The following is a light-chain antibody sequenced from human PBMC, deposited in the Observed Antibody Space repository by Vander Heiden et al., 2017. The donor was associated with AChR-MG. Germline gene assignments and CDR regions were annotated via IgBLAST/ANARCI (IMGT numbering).Light chain of an antibody. CDR1: NIGSKS. CDR2: YDS. J-gene: IGLJ1*01. CDR3: QVWDSSSDHYV. Sequence: SSVLTPPPSVSVAPGQPARITCGGNNIGSKSVHWYQQKPGQAPVLVIYYDSDRPSGIPERFSGSNSGNTATLTISRVEAGDEADYYCQVWDSSSDHYVFGTGTKVTVL. V-gene: IGLV3-21*04.